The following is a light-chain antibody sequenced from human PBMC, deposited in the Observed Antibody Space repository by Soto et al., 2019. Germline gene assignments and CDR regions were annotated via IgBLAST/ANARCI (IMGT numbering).Light chain of an antibody. J-gene: IGKJ3*01. CDR1: PSVSSKY. CDR3: QQYCSSLFT. CDR2: GTS. Sequence: DIVVTQSPGTLSLSPGERATLSCRASPSVSSKYSAWYQQKPGQPPRVLIYGTSISATGIPERFSGGGSGTDFTLTITQLESEDFAVYYCQQYCSSLFTFGPGTKVDF. V-gene: IGKV3-20*01.